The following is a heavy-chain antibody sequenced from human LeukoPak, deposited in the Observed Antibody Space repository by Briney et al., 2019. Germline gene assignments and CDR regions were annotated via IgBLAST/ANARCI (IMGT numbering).Heavy chain of an antibody. J-gene: IGHJ4*02. CDR3: ARESGGNTPYYFDY. Sequence: GRSLRLSCAASGFTFSSYALHWVRQAPGKGLERVAVTSYDDGSNKYYADSVKGRFIISRDNSKNTLYLQMNSLRTEDTAVYYCARESGGNTPYYFDYWGQGTLVTVSS. CDR1: GFTFSSYA. V-gene: IGHV3-30*04. CDR2: TSYDDGSNK. D-gene: IGHD2-2*02.